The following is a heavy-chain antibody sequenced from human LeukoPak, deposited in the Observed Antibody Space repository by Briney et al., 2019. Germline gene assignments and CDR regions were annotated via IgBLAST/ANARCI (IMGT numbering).Heavy chain of an antibody. CDR1: GGSVSSGSYY. CDR3: ARGYFDWYNYFDY. CDR2: IYYSGST. Sequence: PSETLSLTCTVSGGSVSSGSYYWSWIRQPPGKGLEWIGYIYYSGSTNYNPSLKSRVTISVDTSKNQFSLKLSSVTAADTAVYYCARGYFDWYNYFDYWGQGTLVTVSS. V-gene: IGHV4-61*01. J-gene: IGHJ4*02. D-gene: IGHD3-9*01.